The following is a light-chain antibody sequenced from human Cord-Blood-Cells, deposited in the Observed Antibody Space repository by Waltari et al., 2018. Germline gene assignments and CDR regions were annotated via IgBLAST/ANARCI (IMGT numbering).Light chain of an antibody. CDR2: YDSDSDK. CDR1: SDINVGRYN. V-gene: IGLV5-37*01. Sequence: QPVLTQPPSSSASPGESARLTCTLPSDINVGRYNIYWYQQKPGSPPRHLLYYDSDSDKGQVSGVPSRFSGSKDASANTGILLISGLQSEDEADYYCMIWPSNAWVFGGGTKLTVL. CDR3: MIWPSNAWV. J-gene: IGLJ3*02.